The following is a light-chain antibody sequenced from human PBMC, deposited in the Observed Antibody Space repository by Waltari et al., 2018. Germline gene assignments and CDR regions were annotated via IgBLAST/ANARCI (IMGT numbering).Light chain of an antibody. V-gene: IGKV1-39*01. CDR3: QQSYSTWT. Sequence: IQMTQSPSSLSASVGDRVTITCRASQDIATDLGWYQQKPGRAPKLLIYAASSLHSGVPSRFSGSGSGTDYTLTISSLQPEDFATYYCQQSYSTWTSGHGTKVEI. CDR1: QDIATD. J-gene: IGKJ1*01. CDR2: AAS.